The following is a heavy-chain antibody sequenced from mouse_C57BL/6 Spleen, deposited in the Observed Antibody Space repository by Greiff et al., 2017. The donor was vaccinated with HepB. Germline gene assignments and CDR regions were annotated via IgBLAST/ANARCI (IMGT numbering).Heavy chain of an antibody. Sequence: VQLQQSGAELVKPGASVKLSCKASGYTFTSYWMHWVKQRPGHGLEWIGMIHPNSGSTNYNEKFKSKATLTVDKSSSTAYMHLSSLTSEDSAVYYCAKTQAPYSMDYWGQGTSVTVSS. CDR1: GYTFTSYW. CDR3: AKTQAPYSMDY. J-gene: IGHJ4*01. V-gene: IGHV1-64*01. CDR2: IHPNSGST. D-gene: IGHD3-2*02.